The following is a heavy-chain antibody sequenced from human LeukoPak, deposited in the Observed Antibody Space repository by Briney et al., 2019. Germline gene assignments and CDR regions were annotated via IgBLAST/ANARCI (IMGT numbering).Heavy chain of an antibody. CDR2: ISNSGDST. D-gene: IGHD2-15*01. CDR1: GFTFSSYA. J-gene: IGHJ5*02. CDR3: AKRASLVSATPWFDP. Sequence: PGGSLRLSCAASGFTFSSYAMSWVRQAPGKGLEWVSDISNSGDSTYYADSVKGRFTISRDNSKNTLYLQMNNLRAEDTAVSYCAKRASLVSATPWFDPWGEGTLVTVSS. V-gene: IGHV3-23*01.